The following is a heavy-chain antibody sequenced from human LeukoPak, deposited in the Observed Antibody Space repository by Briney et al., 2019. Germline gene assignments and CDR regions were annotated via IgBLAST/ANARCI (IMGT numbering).Heavy chain of an antibody. V-gene: IGHV3-7*01. D-gene: IGHD3-9*01. J-gene: IGHJ4*02. CDR3: ARERRILRDLEWLVYFDY. CDR1: GFTFSTYW. CDR2: LKQDGSEK. Sequence: GGSLRVSCAASGFTFSTYWVTWVRQAPGKGLEWVANLKQDGSEKYYLDSVKGRFTISRDNAKNSLYLQMNSLRAEDTAVYFCARERRILRDLEWLVYFDYWGQGTLVTVSS.